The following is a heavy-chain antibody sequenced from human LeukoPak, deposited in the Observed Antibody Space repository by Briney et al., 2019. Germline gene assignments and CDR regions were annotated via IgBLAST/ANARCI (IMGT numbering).Heavy chain of an antibody. J-gene: IGHJ4*02. V-gene: IGHV3-21*01. CDR3: ARVELEYYYDSSGHFDY. CDR1: GFTFSSYS. D-gene: IGHD3-22*01. CDR2: ISSSSSYI. Sequence: PGGSLRLSCAASGFTFSSYSMNWVCQAPGQGLEWVSSISSSSSYIYYADSVKGRFTISRDNAKNSLYLQMNSLRAEDTAVYYCARVELEYYYDSSGHFDYWGQGTLVTVSS.